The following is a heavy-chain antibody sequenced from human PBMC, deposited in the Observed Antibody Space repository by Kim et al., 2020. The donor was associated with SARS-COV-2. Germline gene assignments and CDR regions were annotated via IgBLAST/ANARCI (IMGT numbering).Heavy chain of an antibody. CDR1: GASISGFY. J-gene: IGHJ6*02. D-gene: IGHD5-18*01. CDR3: ARGGYSTWVSYYYGMDV. CDR2: IYDSGVT. Sequence: SETLSLTCTVSGASISGFYWTWIRQPPGKGLEWIGHIYDSGVTKNNPSLQSRVTLSVDTSRNQFSLRLRSVTAADTAIYYCARGGYSTWVSYYYGMDVWGQGTTVIVSS. V-gene: IGHV4-59*01.